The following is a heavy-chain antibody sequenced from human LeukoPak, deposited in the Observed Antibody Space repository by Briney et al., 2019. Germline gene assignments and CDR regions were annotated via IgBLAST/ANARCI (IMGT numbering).Heavy chain of an antibody. V-gene: IGHV3-53*01. D-gene: IGHD5-18*01. J-gene: IGHJ4*02. CDR1: GFTVSSNY. Sequence: GRSLRLSCAASGFTVSSNYMSWVRQAPGKGLEWVSVIYSGGSTYYADSVKGRFTISRDNSKNTLYLQMNSLRAEDTAVYYCASHRGYSFGIDYWGQGTLVTVSS. CDR2: IYSGGST. CDR3: ASHRGYSFGIDY.